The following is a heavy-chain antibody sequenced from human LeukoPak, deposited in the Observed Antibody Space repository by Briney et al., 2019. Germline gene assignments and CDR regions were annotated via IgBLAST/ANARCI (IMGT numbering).Heavy chain of an antibody. CDR2: ITYSGST. CDR3: VRPRTSGWSLNAFDI. V-gene: IGHV4-39*01. Sequence: SETLSLTCTVSGDSITSGNYCWGWIRQPPGKGLEWMGSITYSGSTYYNPSLKSRVTVSVDMSKNQFSLKLRSVTAADTAVYYCVRPRTSGWSLNAFDIWGQGTMVTVSP. CDR1: GDSITSGNYC. D-gene: IGHD6-19*01. J-gene: IGHJ3*02.